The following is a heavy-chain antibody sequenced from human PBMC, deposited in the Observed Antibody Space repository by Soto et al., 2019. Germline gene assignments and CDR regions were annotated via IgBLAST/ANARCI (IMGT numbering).Heavy chain of an antibody. Sequence: SETLSLTCAVYGGFLSESYWTWIRQPPGKGLEWIGEINHVGGTNYNPSLKSRVTMSVDTSQNQFSLRLISVAAADTAMYFCVRIRYQLPSSVLWLDPWGQGTPVTVS. CDR3: VRIRYQLPSSVLWLDP. D-gene: IGHD3-16*01. CDR2: INHVGGT. CDR1: GGFLSESY. J-gene: IGHJ5*02. V-gene: IGHV4-34*01.